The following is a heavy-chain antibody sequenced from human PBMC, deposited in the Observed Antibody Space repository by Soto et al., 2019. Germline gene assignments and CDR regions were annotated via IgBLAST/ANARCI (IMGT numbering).Heavy chain of an antibody. CDR2: ISSNGGST. CDR1: GFTFSSYA. D-gene: IGHD4-17*01. CDR3: ARPLGIYGDYAGGAFDS. V-gene: IGHV3-64*01. J-gene: IGHJ3*02. Sequence: SLRLSCAASGFTFSSYAMHWVRQAPGRGLEYVSAISSNGGSTYYANSVKGRFTISRDNSKNTLYLQMGSLRAEDMAVYYCARPLGIYGDYAGGAFDSWGQGTMVTFSS.